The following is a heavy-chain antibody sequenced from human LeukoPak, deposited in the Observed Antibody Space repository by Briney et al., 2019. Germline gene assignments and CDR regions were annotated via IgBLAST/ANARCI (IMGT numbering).Heavy chain of an antibody. CDR1: GFTFSSYP. CDR2: ISGRSDSI. V-gene: IGHV3-23*01. CDR3: AREKWERHHCGVDV. J-gene: IGHJ6*02. D-gene: IGHD1-26*01. Sequence: GGSLRLSCAASGFTFSSYPMSWVRQAPGKGLERVSGISGRSDSIYYADSVEGRFTISRDYSKSTVDLQMNSLRAEDTAVYYCAREKWERHHCGVDVWGQGTTVTVSS.